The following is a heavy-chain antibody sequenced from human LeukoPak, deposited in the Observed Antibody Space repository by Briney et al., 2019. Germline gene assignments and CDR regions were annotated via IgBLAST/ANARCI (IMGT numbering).Heavy chain of an antibody. V-gene: IGHV1-69*01. D-gene: IGHD6-6*01. CDR2: IIPIFGTA. J-gene: IGHJ1*01. CDR3: ARRVAARPGYFQH. CDR1: GGTFSSYA. Sequence: SVKVSCKASGGTFSSYAISWVRQAPGQGLEWMGGIIPIFGTANYAQKFQGRVTITADESTSTAYMELSSLRSEDTAVYYCARRVAARPGYFQHWGQGTLVTVSS.